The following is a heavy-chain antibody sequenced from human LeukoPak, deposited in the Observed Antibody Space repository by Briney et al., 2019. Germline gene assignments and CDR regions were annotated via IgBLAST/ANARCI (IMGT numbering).Heavy chain of an antibody. D-gene: IGHD3-22*01. V-gene: IGHV3-30*02. CDR2: IRYDGSNK. CDR1: GFTFSSYG. CDR3: AKDDYYDSSAVGY. J-gene: IGHJ4*02. Sequence: GGSLRLSCAASGFTFSSYGMHWVRPAPGKGLEWVAFIRYDGSNKYYADSVKGRFTISRDNSKNTLYLQMNSLRAEDTAVYYCAKDDYYDSSAVGYWGQGTLVTVSS.